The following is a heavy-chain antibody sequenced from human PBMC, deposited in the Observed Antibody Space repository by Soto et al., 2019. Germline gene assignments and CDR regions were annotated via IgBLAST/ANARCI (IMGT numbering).Heavy chain of an antibody. V-gene: IGHV1-69*13. CDR2: IIPIFGTA. D-gene: IGHD3-22*01. Sequence: ASVKVSCKASGGTFSSYAISWVRQAPGQGLEWMGGIIPIFGTANYAQKFQGRVTITADESTSTAYMELSSLRSEDTAVYYCARISSGSRFPGENKPGAFDIWGQGTMVTVSS. J-gene: IGHJ3*02. CDR3: ARISSGSRFPGENKPGAFDI. CDR1: GGTFSSYA.